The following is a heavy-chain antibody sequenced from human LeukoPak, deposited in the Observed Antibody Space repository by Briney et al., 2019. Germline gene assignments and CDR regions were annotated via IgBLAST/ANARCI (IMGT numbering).Heavy chain of an antibody. CDR3: ARDSGSFDY. CDR1: GFTFSSYA. CDR2: ISYDGSNK. V-gene: IGHV3-30*04. J-gene: IGHJ4*02. D-gene: IGHD1-26*01. Sequence: GGSLRLSCAASGFTFSSYAMHWVRQAPGKGLEWVAVISYDGSNKYYADSVKGRFTISRDNSKNTLYLQMNSLRAEDTAVYYCARDSGSFDYWGQGTLVTVSS.